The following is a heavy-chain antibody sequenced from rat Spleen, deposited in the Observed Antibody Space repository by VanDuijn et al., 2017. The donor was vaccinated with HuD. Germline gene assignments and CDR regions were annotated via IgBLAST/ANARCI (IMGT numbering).Heavy chain of an antibody. V-gene: IGHV2-30*01. CDR1: GFSLTNYN. CDR2: IWTGGRT. CDR3: SRSYGGYSQHWFAY. D-gene: IGHD1-11*01. J-gene: IGHJ3*01. Sequence: QVQLKESGPGLVQPSQTLSLTCTVSGFSLTNYNVHWLRQPTGKGLEWMGVIWTGGRTDYNSAFESRLSISRDTSKSQVFLKMNSVQTEDTAMYFCSRSYGGYSQHWFAYWGQGTLVTVSS.